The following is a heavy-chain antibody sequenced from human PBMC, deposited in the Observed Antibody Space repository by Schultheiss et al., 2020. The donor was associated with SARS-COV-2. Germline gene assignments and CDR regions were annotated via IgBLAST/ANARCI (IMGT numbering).Heavy chain of an antibody. Sequence: GESLKISCAASGFTFSNAWMSWVRQAPGKGLEWVGRIKSKTDGGTTDYAAPVKGRFTISRDDSKNTAYLQMNSLKTEDTAVYYCTRLEATSAFDYWGQGTLVTVSS. CDR2: IKSKTDGGTT. CDR3: TRLEATSAFDY. J-gene: IGHJ4*02. D-gene: IGHD1-1*01. V-gene: IGHV3-15*01. CDR1: GFTFSNAW.